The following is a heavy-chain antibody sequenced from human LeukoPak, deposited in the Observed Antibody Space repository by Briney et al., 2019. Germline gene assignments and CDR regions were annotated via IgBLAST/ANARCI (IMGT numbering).Heavy chain of an antibody. Sequence: SVKVSCKASGGTFSSYAISWVRQAPGQGLEWMGRIIPIFGTANYAQKFQGRVTITTDESTSTAYMGLSSLRSEDTAVYYCARVGDDYYDSSGYYRDYWGQGTLVTVSS. CDR2: IIPIFGTA. J-gene: IGHJ4*02. D-gene: IGHD3-22*01. CDR3: ARVGDDYYDSSGYYRDY. CDR1: GGTFSSYA. V-gene: IGHV1-69*05.